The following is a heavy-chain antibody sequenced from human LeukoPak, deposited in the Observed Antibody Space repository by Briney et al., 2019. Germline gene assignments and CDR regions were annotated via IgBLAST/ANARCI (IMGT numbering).Heavy chain of an antibody. CDR1: GFTFTSSA. CDR2: IVVGSGNA. J-gene: IGHJ4*02. V-gene: IGHV1-58*01. D-gene: IGHD6-19*01. Sequence: ASVKVSCKASGFTFTSSAVQWVRQARGQRLEWIGWIVVGSGNANYAQKFQERVTITRDMSTSTAYMELSSLRSEDTAVYYCARGREFPQHSSGWTQGYWGQGTLVTVSS. CDR3: ARGREFPQHSSGWTQGY.